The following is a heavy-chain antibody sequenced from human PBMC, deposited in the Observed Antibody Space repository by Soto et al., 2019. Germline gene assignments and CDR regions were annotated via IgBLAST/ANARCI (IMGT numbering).Heavy chain of an antibody. CDR3: ARGRGYSYGPLGGP. CDR2: INPNSGGT. Sequence: ASVKVSCKTSGYTFTGYYMHWVRQAPGQGLEWMGWINPNSGGTNYAQKFQGRVTMTRDTSISTAYMELSRLRSDDTAVYYCARGRGYSYGPLGGPWGQGTLVTVSS. V-gene: IGHV1-2*02. CDR1: GYTFTGYY. D-gene: IGHD5-18*01. J-gene: IGHJ5*02.